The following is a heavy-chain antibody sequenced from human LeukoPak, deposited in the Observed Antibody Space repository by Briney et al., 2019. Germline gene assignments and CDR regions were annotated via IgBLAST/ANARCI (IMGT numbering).Heavy chain of an antibody. CDR3: ASGMYYDFWSGQPY. Sequence: PGGSLRLSCAASGFTFSNYGMNWVRQAPGKGLEWVSYISSSSSTIYYADSVKGRFTISRDNAKNSLYLQMNSLRAEDTAVYYCASGMYYDFWSGQPYWGQGTLVTVSS. CDR2: ISSSSSTI. J-gene: IGHJ4*02. D-gene: IGHD3-3*01. CDR1: GFTFSNYG. V-gene: IGHV3-48*01.